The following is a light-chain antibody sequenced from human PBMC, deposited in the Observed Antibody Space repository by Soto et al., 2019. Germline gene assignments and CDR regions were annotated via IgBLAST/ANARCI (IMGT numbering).Light chain of an antibody. CDR2: GAS. Sequence: EIELTHSPGTLSLSPGERATLSCGASQSIDNNYLAWYLQKPGQAPRLVIYGASTRATDIPDRFSPRRSGPDFTLPISRLEPKELALYYCKQYSRASLTFAGGSKV. J-gene: IGKJ4*02. CDR1: QSIDNNY. V-gene: IGKV3-20*01. CDR3: KQYSRASLT.